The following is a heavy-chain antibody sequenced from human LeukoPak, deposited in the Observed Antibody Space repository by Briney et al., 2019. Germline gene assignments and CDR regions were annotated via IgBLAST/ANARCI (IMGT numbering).Heavy chain of an antibody. CDR3: VRTPPNWGFDY. J-gene: IGHJ4*02. CDR2: IIPIFGTA. Sequence: ASVKVSCKASGGTFSSFAIGWVRQAPGQGLEWMGGIIPIFGTANYAQKFQGRVTMTSDSSISTAYMELSSLRSEDTAIYYCVRTPPNWGFDYWGQGTLVTVSS. D-gene: IGHD7-27*01. CDR1: GGTFSSFA. V-gene: IGHV1-69*05.